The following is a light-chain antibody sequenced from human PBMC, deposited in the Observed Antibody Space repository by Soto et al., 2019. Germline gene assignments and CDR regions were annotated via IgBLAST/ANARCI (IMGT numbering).Light chain of an antibody. J-gene: IGLJ1*01. CDR3: SSYISTSTLNV. CDR2: DVS. CDR1: SSDVGGYNY. Sequence: QSALTQPASVSGSPGHSITNSCSGTSSDVGGYNYVSWYQQHPGKAPKLMIYDVSNRPSGVSNRFSGSKSGNTASLTISGLQAEDEADYYCSSYISTSTLNVFGTGTKLTVL. V-gene: IGLV2-14*03.